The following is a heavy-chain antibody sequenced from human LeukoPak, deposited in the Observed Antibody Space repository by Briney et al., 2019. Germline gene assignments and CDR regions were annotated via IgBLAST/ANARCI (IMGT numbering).Heavy chain of an antibody. CDR3: AKDREYYDFWSGYYAPSGY. Sequence: GPLRLSCAASGFPFISYGMHWGRKAPGKGLEGVAVISYDGSNKYYADSVKGRFTISRDNSKNTLYLQMNSLRAEDTAVYYCAKDREYYDFWSGYYAPSGYWGQGTLVTVSS. CDR2: ISYDGSNK. J-gene: IGHJ4*02. CDR1: GFPFISYG. D-gene: IGHD3-3*01. V-gene: IGHV3-30*18.